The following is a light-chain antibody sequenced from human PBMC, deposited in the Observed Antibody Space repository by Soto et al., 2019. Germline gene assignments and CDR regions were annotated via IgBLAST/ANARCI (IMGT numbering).Light chain of an antibody. CDR3: CSYGGSVV. CDR1: SSDVGSYNL. Sequence: QSALTQPASVSGSPGQSITISCTGTSSDVGSYNLVSWYQQHPGKASKLMIYEGSKRPSGVSNRYSVSNSGNTASLTISGLQAEDEADYSCCSYGGSVVYGGGTEVTVL. CDR2: EGS. V-gene: IGLV2-23*01. J-gene: IGLJ2*01.